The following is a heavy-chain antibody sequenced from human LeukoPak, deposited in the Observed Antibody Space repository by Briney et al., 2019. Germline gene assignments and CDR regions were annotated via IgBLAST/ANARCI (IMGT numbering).Heavy chain of an antibody. J-gene: IGHJ6*04. Sequence: GGSLRLSCAASGFTFSSYTMNWVRQAPGKGLEWVSSISTSSIYIYDADSVKGRFTISRDNAKNSLYLQMNSLRAEDTAVYYCAELGITMIGGVWGKGTTVTISS. D-gene: IGHD3-10*02. CDR2: ISTSSIYI. CDR3: AELGITMIGGV. V-gene: IGHV3-21*01. CDR1: GFTFSSYT.